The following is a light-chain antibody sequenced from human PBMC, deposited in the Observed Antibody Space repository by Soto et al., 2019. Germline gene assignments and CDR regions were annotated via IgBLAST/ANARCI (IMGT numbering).Light chain of an antibody. V-gene: IGKV1-5*01. CDR2: DAS. CDR1: QSISSW. Sequence: DIQMTQSPSTLSASVGDRVTITCRASQSISSWLAWYQQKPGKAAKLLISDASRLESGVPSRFSGSGSGTAFTLTISSLQPDDFATYYCQQYNSYLFTFGPGTKVDIK. CDR3: QQYNSYLFT. J-gene: IGKJ3*01.